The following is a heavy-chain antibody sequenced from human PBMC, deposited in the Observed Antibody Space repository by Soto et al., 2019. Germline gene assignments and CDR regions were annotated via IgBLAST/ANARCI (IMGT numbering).Heavy chain of an antibody. J-gene: IGHJ4*02. Sequence: PSETLSLTCTVSGGSIISANSHWTWIRQHPGEGLEWIGHIFHSGTTDYNPSLKSRVSMSVDRSKNQFSLDLTSVTAADTAVYYCARDAQDYGDFVIFFDTCGQGTLVTVSS. CDR1: GGSIISANSH. V-gene: IGHV4-31*03. CDR2: IFHSGTT. CDR3: ARDAQDYGDFVIFFDT. D-gene: IGHD4-17*01.